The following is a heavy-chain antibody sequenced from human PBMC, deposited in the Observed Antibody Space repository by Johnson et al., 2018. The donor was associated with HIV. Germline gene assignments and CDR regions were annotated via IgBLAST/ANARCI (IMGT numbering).Heavy chain of an antibody. CDR1: GFTFSNYD. CDR2: ICYDGANK. CDR3: ARDSGRYSSSWATFGAFDI. Sequence: QVQLVESGGGVVQPGRSLRLSCAASGFTFSNYDMHWVRQAPGKGLEWVALICYDGANKYYADSVKGRFTISRDNSKNTLYLQMNSLRAEDTPVYYCARDSGRYSSSWATFGAFDIWGQGTMVTVSS. J-gene: IGHJ3*02. D-gene: IGHD6-13*01. V-gene: IGHV3-33*01.